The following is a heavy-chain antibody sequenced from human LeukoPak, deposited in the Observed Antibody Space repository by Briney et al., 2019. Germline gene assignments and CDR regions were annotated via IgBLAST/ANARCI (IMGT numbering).Heavy chain of an antibody. D-gene: IGHD4-17*01. CDR3: ARGGADYVIGY. J-gene: IGHJ4*02. CDR2: ISSSSSYT. Sequence: GGSLRPSCAASGFTFSDYYMSWIRQAPGKGLEWISFISSSSSYTNYADSVKGRFTISRDNTKNSLYLQMNNLRAEDTAVYYCARGGADYVIGYWDQGTLVTVSS. V-gene: IGHV3-11*06. CDR1: GFTFSDYY.